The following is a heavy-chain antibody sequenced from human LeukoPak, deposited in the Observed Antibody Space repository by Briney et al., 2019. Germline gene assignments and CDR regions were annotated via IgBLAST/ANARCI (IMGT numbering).Heavy chain of an antibody. V-gene: IGHV1-2*02. CDR3: TRDVNWNYGY. Sequence: ASVKVSCKASGGTFSSYAISWVRQAPGQGLEWMGWFNPNSGDTNYAQKFQGRVTMTRDTSISTAYMELSRLTSDDTAVYYCTRDVNWNYGYWGQGTLVTVSS. J-gene: IGHJ4*02. CDR2: FNPNSGDT. CDR1: GGTFSSYA. D-gene: IGHD1-7*01.